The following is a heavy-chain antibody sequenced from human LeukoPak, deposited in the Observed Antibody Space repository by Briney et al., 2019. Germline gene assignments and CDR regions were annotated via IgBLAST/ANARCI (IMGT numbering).Heavy chain of an antibody. J-gene: IGHJ6*03. D-gene: IGHD2-2*01. CDR3: TKDSSTSSYYMDV. V-gene: IGHV3-43*01. CDR2: ISWDGGST. CDR1: GFPFDVYT. Sequence: GGSLRLSCAASGFPFDVYTMHWVRQAPGKGLEWVSLISWDGGSTYYADSVKGRFTISRDNSKNSLYLQMNSLRTEDTALYYCTKDSSTSSYYMDVWGKGTTVTVSS.